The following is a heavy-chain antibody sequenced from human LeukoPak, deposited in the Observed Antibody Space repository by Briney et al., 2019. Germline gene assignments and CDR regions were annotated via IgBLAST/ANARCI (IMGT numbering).Heavy chain of an antibody. V-gene: IGHV3-21*01. J-gene: IGHJ4*02. Sequence: PGGSLRLSCAASGFTFSSYSMNWVRQAPGKGLEWVSSISSSSSYIYYADSVKGRFTISRDNAKNSLYLQMNSLRAEDTAVYYCARGKGYNRNYVDYWGQGTLVTVSS. CDR1: GFTFSSYS. CDR2: ISSSSSYI. D-gene: IGHD1-14*01. CDR3: ARGKGYNRNYVDY.